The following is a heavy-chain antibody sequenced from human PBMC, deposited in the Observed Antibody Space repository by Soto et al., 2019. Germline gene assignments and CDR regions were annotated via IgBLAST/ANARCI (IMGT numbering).Heavy chain of an antibody. CDR3: ASLGTAYHRQAGPYSGSSPAIGY. D-gene: IGHD1-26*01. V-gene: IGHV4-61*01. Sequence: SETLSLTCTVSGGSVSSGSYYWSWIRQPPGKGLEWIGYIYYSGSTNYNPSLKSRVTISVDTSKNQFSLKLSSVTAADTAVYYCASLGTAYHRQAGPYSGSSPAIGYWGQGTLVTVSS. CDR1: GGSVSSGSYY. J-gene: IGHJ4*02. CDR2: IYYSGST.